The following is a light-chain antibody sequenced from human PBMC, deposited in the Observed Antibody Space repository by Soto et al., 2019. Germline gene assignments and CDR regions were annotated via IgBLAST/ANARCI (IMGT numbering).Light chain of an antibody. J-gene: IGKJ2*01. CDR2: GAS. V-gene: IGKV3-15*01. CDR1: QSVSDN. CDR3: QQSNNWPYT. Sequence: EIVMTQSPATLSVSPGERATLSCRASQSVSDNLAWYQQKPGQAPRLLIYGASTRATGIPARFSGSGSGTGFTLTISSLQSEDFAVYYCQQSNNWPYTFGQGTKLDIK.